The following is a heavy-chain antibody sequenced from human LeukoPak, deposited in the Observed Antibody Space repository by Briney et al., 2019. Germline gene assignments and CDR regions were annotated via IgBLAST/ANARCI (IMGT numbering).Heavy chain of an antibody. V-gene: IGHV5-51*01. J-gene: IGHJ5*02. Sequence: GESLKISCKGSGYSFTSYWIGWVRQMPGKGLEWMGIIYPGDSDTRYSPSFQGQVTISADKSISTAYLQWSSLKASDTAMYYCARRNYDILTGYYRDPNWFGPWGQGTLVTVSS. CDR2: IYPGDSDT. D-gene: IGHD3-9*01. CDR3: ARRNYDILTGYYRDPNWFGP. CDR1: GYSFTSYW.